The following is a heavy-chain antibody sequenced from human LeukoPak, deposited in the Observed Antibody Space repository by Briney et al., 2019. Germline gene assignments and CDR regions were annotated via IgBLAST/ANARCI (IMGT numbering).Heavy chain of an antibody. V-gene: IGHV4-39*07. J-gene: IGHJ6*03. Sequence: PSETLSLTCTVSGGSISSSSYYWGWIRRPPGRGLEWIGSNYYSGSAYYNPSLKSRVTISVDTSKDQFSLKLSSVTAADTAVYYCARGSRCYYYMDVWGKGTTVTVSS. CDR3: ARGSRCYYYMDV. CDR1: GGSISSSSYY. CDR2: NYYSGSA.